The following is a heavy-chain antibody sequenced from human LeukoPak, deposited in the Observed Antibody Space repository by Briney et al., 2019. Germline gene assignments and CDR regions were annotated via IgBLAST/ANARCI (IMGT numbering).Heavy chain of an antibody. Sequence: GGSLRLSCAASGFTFSDYAMHWVRQAPGKGLEWVAVISEVGSSKYYADSVKGRFTISRDNSKNTLYLQMNGLRVEDTAVYYCARGPLGDYEDYWGQGTLVTVSS. CDR3: ARGPLGDYEDY. CDR2: ISEVGSSK. CDR1: GFTFSDYA. J-gene: IGHJ4*02. D-gene: IGHD4-17*01. V-gene: IGHV3-30-3*01.